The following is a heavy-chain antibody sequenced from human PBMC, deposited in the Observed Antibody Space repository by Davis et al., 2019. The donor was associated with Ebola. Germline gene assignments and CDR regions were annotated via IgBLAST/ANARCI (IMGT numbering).Heavy chain of an antibody. CDR2: ISYDGSNK. CDR1: GFTFSSYW. Sequence: GESLKISCAASGFTFSSYWMSWVRQAPGKGLEWVAVISYDGSNKYYADSVKGRFTISRDNSKNTLYLQMNSLRAEDTAVYYCARARSDLLEDYWGQGTLVTVSS. D-gene: IGHD1-1*01. V-gene: IGHV3-30-3*01. J-gene: IGHJ4*02. CDR3: ARARSDLLEDY.